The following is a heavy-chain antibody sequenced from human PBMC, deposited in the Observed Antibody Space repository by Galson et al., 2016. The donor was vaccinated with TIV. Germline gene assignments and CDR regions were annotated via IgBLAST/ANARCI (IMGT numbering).Heavy chain of an antibody. Sequence: SVKVSCKASGVTFSYFAFSWVRQAPGQGLEWMGGIVPMFGTTNYARKFQGRVTTSADESTTTAYLELSSLRSEDTAVYYCARGRGIYDSSGYFLFDHWGQGTLVTVSS. CDR2: IVPMFGTT. CDR1: GVTFSYFA. J-gene: IGHJ5*02. CDR3: ARGRGIYDSSGYFLFDH. D-gene: IGHD3-22*01. V-gene: IGHV1-69*13.